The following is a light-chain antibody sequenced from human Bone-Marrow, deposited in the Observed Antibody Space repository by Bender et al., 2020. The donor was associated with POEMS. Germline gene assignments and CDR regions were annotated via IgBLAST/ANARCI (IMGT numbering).Light chain of an antibody. CDR1: TSNIGSNY. CDR3: AVWDDSLNGWV. J-gene: IGLJ3*02. Sequence: QSVLTQPPSASGTPGQRVTIPCSGSTSNIGSNYVYWYQQLPGTAPKLLIYSSHRRPSEVPDRFAGSRSGTSASLAIGGLQSEDEADYYCAVWDDSLNGWVFGGGTKLTVL. V-gene: IGLV1-44*01. CDR2: SSH.